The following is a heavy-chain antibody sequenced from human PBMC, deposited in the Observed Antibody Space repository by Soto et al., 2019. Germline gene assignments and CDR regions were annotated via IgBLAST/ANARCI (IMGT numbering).Heavy chain of an antibody. CDR2: INAGNGDT. J-gene: IGHJ4*02. Sequence: QVQLVQSGAEEKKPGASVKVSCKASGYTFPTYAIHWVRQAPGQGLEWMGWINAGNGDTRYSRNFQGRVTITRDTSASTAHMDLSSLRSEDTAIYYCARDVAVPGPRGFDFWGQGTLVTVSS. V-gene: IGHV1-3*05. D-gene: IGHD6-19*01. CDR3: ARDVAVPGPRGFDF. CDR1: GYTFPTYA.